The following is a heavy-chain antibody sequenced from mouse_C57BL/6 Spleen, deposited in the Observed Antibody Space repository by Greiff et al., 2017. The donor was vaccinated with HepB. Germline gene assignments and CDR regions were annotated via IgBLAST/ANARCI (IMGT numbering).Heavy chain of an antibody. CDR3: ARCSSGYPFAY. CDR2: IYPGSGNT. CDR1: GYTFTDYY. V-gene: IGHV1-76*01. D-gene: IGHD3-2*02. Sequence: QQSCKASGYTFTDYYINWVKQRPGQGLEWIARIYPGSGNTYYNEKFKGKATLTAEKSSSTAYMQLSSLTSEDSAVYFCARCSSGYPFAYWGQGTLVTVSA. J-gene: IGHJ3*01.